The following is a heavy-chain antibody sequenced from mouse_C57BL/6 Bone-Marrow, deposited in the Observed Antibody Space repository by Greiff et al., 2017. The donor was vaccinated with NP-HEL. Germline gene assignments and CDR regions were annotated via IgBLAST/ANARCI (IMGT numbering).Heavy chain of an antibody. Sequence: QVQLQQSGAELAKPGASVKLSCKASGYTFTSYWMHWVKQRPGQGLEWIGYINPSSGYTKYNQKFKDKATLTADKSSSTAYIQLSSLTYEDSAVYYCARSAYYYGSGPWFAYWGQGTLVTVSA. CDR3: ARSAYYYGSGPWFAY. CDR1: GYTFTSYW. CDR2: INPSSGYT. J-gene: IGHJ3*01. D-gene: IGHD1-1*01. V-gene: IGHV1-7*01.